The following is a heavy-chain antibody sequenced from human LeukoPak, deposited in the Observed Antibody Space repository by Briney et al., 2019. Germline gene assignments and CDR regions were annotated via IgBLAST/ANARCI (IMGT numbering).Heavy chain of an antibody. V-gene: IGHV3-48*03. CDR2: IHNGGGVT. D-gene: IGHD2-21*01. Sequence: GGSLRLSCAASGFTFSSYEMNWVRQAPGKGLEWVSFIHNGGGVTHYADSVEGRFTISRDNAKNSLYLQMNSPRAEDTAVYYCAREVGGGPFDYWGQGTLVTVSS. CDR1: GFTFSSYE. CDR3: AREVGGGPFDY. J-gene: IGHJ4*02.